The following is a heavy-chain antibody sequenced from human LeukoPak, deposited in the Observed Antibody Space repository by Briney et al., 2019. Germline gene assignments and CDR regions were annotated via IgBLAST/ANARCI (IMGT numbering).Heavy chain of an antibody. CDR1: GGSIRSYY. Sequence: SETLSLTCTVSGGSIRSYYWSWIRQPPGKGLEWIGYAYYSGSTYYNPSLESRVTISVDTSKSQFSLKLSSVTAADTAVYYCATTPRGYHYYMDVWGKGTTVTVSS. V-gene: IGHV4-59*12. CDR3: ATTPRGYHYYMDV. J-gene: IGHJ6*03. CDR2: AYYSGST. D-gene: IGHD3-10*01.